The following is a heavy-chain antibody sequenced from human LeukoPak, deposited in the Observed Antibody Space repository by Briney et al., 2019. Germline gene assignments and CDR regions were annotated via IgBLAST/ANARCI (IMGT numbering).Heavy chain of an antibody. J-gene: IGHJ1*01. CDR1: GVSFISYG. D-gene: IGHD2-2*01. V-gene: IGHV3-21*01. CDR2: ISSGSGYI. CDR3: ARDEGHTVTNEYSQH. Sequence: KAGGSLRLSCAASGVSFISYGMSWVRQAPGKGLEWVASISSGSGYIFYGDSAKGRFTISRDNAKDSVFLQMNSLRVEDTAVYYCARDEGHTVTNEYSQHWGQGTLVTVSS.